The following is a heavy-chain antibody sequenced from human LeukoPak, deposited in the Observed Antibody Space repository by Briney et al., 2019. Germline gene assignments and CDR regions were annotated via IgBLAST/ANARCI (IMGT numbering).Heavy chain of an antibody. D-gene: IGHD2-15*01. CDR1: GFTFSSYS. V-gene: IGHV3-21*01. Sequence: PGGSLRLSCAASGFTFSSYSMNWVRQAPGKGLEWVSSISSSSSYIYYADSVKGRFTIFRDNAKNSLYLQMNSRRAEDTAVYYCARDRRLYVGGGSCYSDYWGQGTLVTVSS. CDR2: ISSSSSYI. J-gene: IGHJ4*02. CDR3: ARDRRLYVGGGSCYSDY.